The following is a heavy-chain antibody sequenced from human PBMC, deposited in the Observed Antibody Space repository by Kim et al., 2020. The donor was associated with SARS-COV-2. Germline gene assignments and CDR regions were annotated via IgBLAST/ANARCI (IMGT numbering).Heavy chain of an antibody. D-gene: IGHD2-15*01. CDR1: GFTFSDYY. V-gene: IGHV3-11*01. CDR3: ARVLVVAATHYFDY. J-gene: IGHJ4*02. Sequence: GGPLRLSCAASGFTFSDYYMSWIRQAPGKGLEWVSYISSSGSTIYYADSVKGRFTISRDNAKNSLYLQMNSLRAEDTAVYYCARVLVVAATHYFDYWGQGTLVTVSS. CDR2: ISSSGSTI.